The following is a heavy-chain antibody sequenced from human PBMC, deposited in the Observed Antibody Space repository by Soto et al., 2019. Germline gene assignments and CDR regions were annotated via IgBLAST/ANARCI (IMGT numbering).Heavy chain of an antibody. Sequence: CAASGFTFSSYAMHWVRQAPGKGLEYVSAISSNGGSIYYADSVKGRFTISRDNSKNTLYLQMNSLRAEDTAVYYCAKDLLGPGRAYGMDVWGQGTTVTVSS. D-gene: IGHD7-27*01. CDR2: ISSNGGSI. J-gene: IGHJ6*02. CDR1: GFTFSSYA. CDR3: AKDLLGPGRAYGMDV. V-gene: IGHV3-64*04.